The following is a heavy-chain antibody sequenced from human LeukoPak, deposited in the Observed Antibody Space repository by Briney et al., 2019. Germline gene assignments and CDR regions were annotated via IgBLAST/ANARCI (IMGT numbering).Heavy chain of an antibody. CDR1: GFTFDDYG. V-gene: IGHV3-20*04. CDR2: ISWNGGST. J-gene: IGHJ4*02. D-gene: IGHD4-23*01. Sequence: GGSLRLSCAASGFTFDDYGMSWVRQTPGKGLEWVSGISWNGGSTGYADSVKGRFTISRDNAENSLYLQMNSLRAEGTALYYCARNRGGVTRYYFDYWGQGTLVTVSS. CDR3: ARNRGGVTRYYFDY.